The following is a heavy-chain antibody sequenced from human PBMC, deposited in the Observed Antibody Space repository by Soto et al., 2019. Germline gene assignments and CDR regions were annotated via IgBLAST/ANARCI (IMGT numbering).Heavy chain of an antibody. CDR3: ARVALNYADNSAMFDT. J-gene: IGHJ5*02. V-gene: IGHV4-59*01. Sequence: QVQLQESGPGLVKPSETLSLICAVSGGSISNFYWPWVRQPPGKGLECIGYIDDTGKSNYNPSLRSRVNISVDKSQNHVSLRLSSVTAADTAVYYCARVALNYADNSAMFDTWGQGTLVTVSS. CDR2: IDDTGKS. CDR1: GGSISNFY. D-gene: IGHD4-17*01.